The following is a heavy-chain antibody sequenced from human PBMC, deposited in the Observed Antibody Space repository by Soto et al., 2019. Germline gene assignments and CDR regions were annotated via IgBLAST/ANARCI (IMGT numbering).Heavy chain of an antibody. J-gene: IGHJ4*02. CDR2: VYHTGST. D-gene: IGHD3-22*01. V-gene: IGHV4-59*01. CDR3: ARGVSNGPNPKDYFDY. CDR1: GGSINNYY. Sequence: SETLSLTCTVSGGSINNYYWTWIRQPPGKGLEWIGYVYHTGSTNFNPSLKSRVTISVDTSKNQFSLKMSSVTAADTAIYYCARGVSNGPNPKDYFDYWGQGTLVTVSS.